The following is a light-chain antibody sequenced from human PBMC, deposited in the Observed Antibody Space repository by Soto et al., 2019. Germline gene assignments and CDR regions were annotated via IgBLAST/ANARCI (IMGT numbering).Light chain of an antibody. Sequence: QSALTQPASVSASPGQSITISCTGTSSDVGGYNYVSWYQQHPGKAPKLMIYEVSNRPSGVSNRFSGSKSGNTASLTISGLQAEDEADYYCSSYTSSSTVFGGGTKVTVL. CDR3: SSYTSSSTV. CDR2: EVS. CDR1: SSDVGGYNY. J-gene: IGLJ3*02. V-gene: IGLV2-14*01.